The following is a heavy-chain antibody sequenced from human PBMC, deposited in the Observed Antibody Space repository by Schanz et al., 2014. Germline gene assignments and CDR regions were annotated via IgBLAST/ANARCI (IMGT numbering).Heavy chain of an antibody. J-gene: IGHJ4*02. CDR2: IGGSDGNT. Sequence: QVQLIQSGAEVKKPGASVKVSCKASGYTFTRSGISWVRQAPGQGLEWMGWIGGSDGNTNFAQKFQGRVTMTTDTSTSTVYMELRSLRSDDTAVYYCARGYGDSPTDFWGQGTLVTVSS. D-gene: IGHD4-17*01. V-gene: IGHV1-18*01. CDR1: GYTFTRSG. CDR3: ARGYGDSPTDF.